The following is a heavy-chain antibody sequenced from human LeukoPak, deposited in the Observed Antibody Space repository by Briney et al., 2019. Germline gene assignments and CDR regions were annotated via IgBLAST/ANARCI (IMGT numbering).Heavy chain of an antibody. CDR1: GFTFSSYS. CDR3: AELGITMIGGV. D-gene: IGHD3-10*02. J-gene: IGHJ6*04. V-gene: IGHV3-48*04. Sequence: GGSLRLSCAASGFTFSSYSMNWVRQAPGKGLEWVSYISSSGSTIYYADSVKRRFTISRDNAKNSLYLQMTSLRAEHTAVYYCAELGITMIGGVWGKGTTVTISS. CDR2: ISSSGSTI.